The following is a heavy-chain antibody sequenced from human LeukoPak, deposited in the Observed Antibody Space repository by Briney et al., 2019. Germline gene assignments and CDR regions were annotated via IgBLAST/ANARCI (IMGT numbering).Heavy chain of an antibody. V-gene: IGHV1-8*01. CDR3: ARGTVVVPAAILLHYYYYMDV. D-gene: IGHD2-2*02. J-gene: IGHJ6*03. Sequence: GASVKVSCKASGYTFTSYDINWVRQATGQGLEWMGWMNPNSGNTGYAHKFQGRVTMTRNTSISTAYMELSSLRSEDTAVYYCARGTVVVPAAILLHYYYYMDVWGKGTTVTVSS. CDR2: MNPNSGNT. CDR1: GYTFTSYD.